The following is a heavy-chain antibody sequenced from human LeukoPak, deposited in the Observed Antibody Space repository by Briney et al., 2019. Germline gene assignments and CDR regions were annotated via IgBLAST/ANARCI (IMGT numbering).Heavy chain of an antibody. CDR3: ARDLGLRWSQGSWFDP. J-gene: IGHJ5*02. CDR1: GGSISSGGYY. CDR2: IYHSGST. V-gene: IGHV4-30-2*01. Sequence: SETLSLTCTVSGGSISSGGYYWSWIRQPPGKGLEWIGYIYHSGSTYYNPSLKSRVTISVDRSKNQFSLKLSSVTAADTAVYYCARDLGLRWSQGSWFDPWGQGTLVTVSS. D-gene: IGHD4-23*01.